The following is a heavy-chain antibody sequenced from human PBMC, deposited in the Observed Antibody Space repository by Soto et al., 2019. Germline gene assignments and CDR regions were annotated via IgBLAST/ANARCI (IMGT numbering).Heavy chain of an antibody. V-gene: IGHV4-34*01. Sequence: PSETLSLTCAVYGWSLSGHYRSWIGQPPGKGLEWIGKINQSGSTTYNPSLKSRVTISVDTSNNQFSLKLISVTAADTAVYYCARGALFPSGTFDPWGQGPLVTVS. J-gene: IGHJ5*02. CDR2: INQSGST. CDR3: ARGALFPSGTFDP. CDR1: GWSLSGHY. D-gene: IGHD2-21*01.